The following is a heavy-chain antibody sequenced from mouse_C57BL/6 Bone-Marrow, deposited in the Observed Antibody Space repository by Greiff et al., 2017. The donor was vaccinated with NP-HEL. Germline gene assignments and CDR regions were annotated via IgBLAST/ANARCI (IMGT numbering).Heavy chain of an antibody. D-gene: IGHD1-1*02. V-gene: IGHV5-9-1*02. CDR2: ISSGGAYI. J-gene: IGHJ2*01. CDR3: TRGGPGGDY. CDR1: GFTFSSYA. Sequence: EVKVVESGEGLVKPGGSLKLSCAASGFTFSSYAMSWVRQTPEKRLEWVAYISSGGAYIYYADTVKGRFTISRDNARNTLYLQMSSLKSEDTAMYYCTRGGPGGDYWGQGTTLTVSS.